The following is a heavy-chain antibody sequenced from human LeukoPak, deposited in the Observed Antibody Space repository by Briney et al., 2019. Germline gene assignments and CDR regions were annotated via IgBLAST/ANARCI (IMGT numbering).Heavy chain of an antibody. CDR3: ARATGSVDYYYMDV. D-gene: IGHD1-1*01. Sequence: GASVKVSCKTSGYTFTGYYVHWVRQAPGQGPEWMGWINPNSGGTNYAQKFQGRVTMTRDTSISTAYMEVSRLRSDDTAMFYCARATGSVDYYYMDVWGKGTTVPVSS. CDR2: INPNSGGT. CDR1: GYTFTGYY. J-gene: IGHJ6*03. V-gene: IGHV1-2*02.